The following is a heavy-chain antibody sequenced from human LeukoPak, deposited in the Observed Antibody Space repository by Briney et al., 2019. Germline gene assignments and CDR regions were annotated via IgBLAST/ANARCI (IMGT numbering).Heavy chain of an antibody. CDR2: ISAYNGNT. J-gene: IGHJ4*02. CDR3: ARDIPPGYCSGGSCYFDY. CDR1: GYTFTIYG. Sequence: ASVRVSCKASGYTFTIYGISWVRQAPGQGREWMGWISAYNGNTNYAQKLQGRVTMTTDTSTSTAYMELRSLRSDDTAVYYCARDIPPGYCSGGSCYFDYGGQGTLVTVSS. D-gene: IGHD2-15*01. V-gene: IGHV1-18*04.